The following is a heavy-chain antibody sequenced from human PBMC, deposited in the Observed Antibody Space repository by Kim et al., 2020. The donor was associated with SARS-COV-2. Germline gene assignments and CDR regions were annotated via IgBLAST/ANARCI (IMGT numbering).Heavy chain of an antibody. CDR2: ISAYNGNT. Sequence: ASVKVSCKASGYTFTNYGISWVRQAPGQGLEWMGWISAYNGNTNYAQKLQGRVTMTTDTSTSTAYMELRSLRSDDTAVYYCAREATYYYGSGNNWFDPWGQGTLVTVSS. J-gene: IGHJ5*02. D-gene: IGHD3-10*01. CDR1: GYTFTNYG. V-gene: IGHV1-18*01. CDR3: AREATYYYGSGNNWFDP.